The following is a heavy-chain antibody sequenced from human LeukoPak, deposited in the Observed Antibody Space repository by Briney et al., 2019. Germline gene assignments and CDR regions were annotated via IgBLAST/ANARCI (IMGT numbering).Heavy chain of an antibody. CDR3: ARGGLRIAAAGTRRTNWFDP. V-gene: IGHV4-4*07. D-gene: IGHD6-13*01. J-gene: IGHJ5*02. CDR2: IYTSGST. CDR1: GGSISSYY. Sequence: TSETLSPTCTVSGGSISSYYWSWIRQPAGKGLEWIGRIYTSGSTNYNPSLKSRVTMSVDTSKNQFSLKLSSVTAADTAVYYCARGGLRIAAAGTRRTNWFDPWGQGTLVTVSS.